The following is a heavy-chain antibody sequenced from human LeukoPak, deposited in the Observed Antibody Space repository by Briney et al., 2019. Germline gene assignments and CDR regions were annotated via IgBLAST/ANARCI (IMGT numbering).Heavy chain of an antibody. CDR2: ISGSGGST. V-gene: IGHV3-23*01. D-gene: IGHD3-10*01. CDR3: AKAVWFGEFDYYFFGLDV. J-gene: IGHJ6*02. Sequence: PGGSLRLSCAASGFTFSSYAMSWVRQAPGKGLGWVSAISGSGGSTYYADSVKGRFTISRDNSKNTLYLQMNSLRPEDTALYYCAKAVWFGEFDYYFFGLDVWGQGTTVTVSS. CDR1: GFTFSSYA.